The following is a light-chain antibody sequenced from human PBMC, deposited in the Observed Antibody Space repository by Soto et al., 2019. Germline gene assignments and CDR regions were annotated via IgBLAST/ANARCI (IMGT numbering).Light chain of an antibody. CDR3: QQYNKWPPFRYT. CDR2: GAS. V-gene: IGKV3-15*01. Sequence: EILMTKSQPPLSLSPWERATLSCRASQTISTNLAWYQQKAGQAPRLLIYGASTRATGIPARFSGSGSGTEFTLTISSLQAEDFAVYYCQQYNKWPPFRYTLCQGTKVDIK. J-gene: IGKJ2*01. CDR1: QTISTN.